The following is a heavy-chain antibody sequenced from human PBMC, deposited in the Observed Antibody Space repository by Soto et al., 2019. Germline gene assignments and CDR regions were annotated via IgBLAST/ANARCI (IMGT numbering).Heavy chain of an antibody. CDR2: ISGSGGST. Sequence: GGSLRLSCAASGFTFSSYAMNWVRQAPGKGLEWVSAISGSGGSTYYADSVKGRFTISRDNSKNTLYLQMNSLRAEDTAVYYCAKDWATTGTTLGWFDPWGQGTLVTVSS. CDR1: GFTFSSYA. V-gene: IGHV3-23*01. CDR3: AKDWATTGTTLGWFDP. D-gene: IGHD1-1*01. J-gene: IGHJ5*02.